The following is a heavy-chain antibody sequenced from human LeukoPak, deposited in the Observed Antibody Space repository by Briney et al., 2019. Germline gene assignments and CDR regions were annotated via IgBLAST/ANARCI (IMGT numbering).Heavy chain of an antibody. CDR1: GFIFSSYG. CDR3: VKEGRGVTKYFQH. Sequence: GGSLRLSCAASGFIFSSYGMHWVRQAPGKGLEWVSYISSGSSYIYYADSVKGRFTISRDNAKNSLFLQMNSLRAEDTAVYYCVKEGRGVTKYFQHWGQGTLVTVSS. CDR2: ISSGSSYI. D-gene: IGHD2-21*02. V-gene: IGHV3-21*01. J-gene: IGHJ1*01.